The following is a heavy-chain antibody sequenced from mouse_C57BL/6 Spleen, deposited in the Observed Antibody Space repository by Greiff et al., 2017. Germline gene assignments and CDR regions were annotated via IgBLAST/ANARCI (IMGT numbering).Heavy chain of an antibody. V-gene: IGHV1-69*01. CDR1: GYTFTSYW. Sequence: QVQLQQPGAELVMPGASVKLSCKASGYTFTSYWMHWVKQRPGQGLEWIGEIDTSDSYTNYNQKFKGKSTLTVDKSSSTAYMQLSSLTSEDSAVYYCARGGTTGTGAYWGKGTLVTVSA. CDR2: IDTSDSYT. J-gene: IGHJ3*01. CDR3: ARGGTTGTGAY. D-gene: IGHD1-1*01.